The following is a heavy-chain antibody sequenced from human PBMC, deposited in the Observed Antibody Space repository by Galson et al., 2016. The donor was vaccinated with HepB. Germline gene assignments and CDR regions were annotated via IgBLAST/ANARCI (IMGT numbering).Heavy chain of an antibody. CDR1: GYTFISYA. D-gene: IGHD6-19*01. CDR3: ARVLEYSSGWSPLDY. J-gene: IGHJ4*02. Sequence: SVKVSCKASGYTFISYAIYWVRQAPGQRLEWMGWINPGNGNTTYSQKFQGRVSISRDTSASTAYMGLSSLRSEDTAVYYCARVLEYSSGWSPLDYWGQGTLVTVSS. V-gene: IGHV1-3*01. CDR2: INPGNGNT.